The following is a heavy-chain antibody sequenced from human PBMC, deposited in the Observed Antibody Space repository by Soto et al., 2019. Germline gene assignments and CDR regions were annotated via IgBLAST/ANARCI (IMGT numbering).Heavy chain of an antibody. J-gene: IGHJ3*02. CDR3: ARQTWELLFMDAFDI. Sequence: SETLSLTCTVSGGSISSSSYYWGWIRQPPGKGLEWIGSIYYSGSTYYNPSLKSRVTISVDTSKNQFSLKLSSVTAADTAVYYCARQTWELLFMDAFDIWGQGTMVTVSS. V-gene: IGHV4-39*01. D-gene: IGHD1-26*01. CDR1: GGSISSSSYY. CDR2: IYYSGST.